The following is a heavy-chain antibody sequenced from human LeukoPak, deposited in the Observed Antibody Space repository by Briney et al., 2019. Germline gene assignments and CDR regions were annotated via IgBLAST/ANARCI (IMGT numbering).Heavy chain of an antibody. V-gene: IGHV3-23*01. CDR3: AKHQVRSHDY. Sequence: PGRSLRLSCAASGFTFSSYSMSWVRQAPGKGLDWVSAISSGGDNTYYSDSVKGRFTISRDDSKNTLYLQMSSLRAEDTAVYYCAKHQVRSHDYWGQGTLVTVSS. CDR2: ISSGGDNT. J-gene: IGHJ4*02. CDR1: GFTFSSYS.